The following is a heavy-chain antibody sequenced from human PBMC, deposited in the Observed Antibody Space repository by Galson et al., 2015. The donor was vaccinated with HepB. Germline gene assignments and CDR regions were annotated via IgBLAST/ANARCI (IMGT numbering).Heavy chain of an antibody. V-gene: IGHV6-1*01. CDR3: AREKPATGVPLDY. CDR2: TFFRSRWYI. CDR1: GDSVSSDSVA. Sequence: CAISGDSVSSDSVAWTWIRQSPSRGLEWLGRTFFRSRWYIDYAVSVKSRITIKADTSKNQISLQLNSVTPEDTAVYYCAREKPATGVPLDYWGQGTLVTVSS. J-gene: IGHJ4*02. D-gene: IGHD2-8*02.